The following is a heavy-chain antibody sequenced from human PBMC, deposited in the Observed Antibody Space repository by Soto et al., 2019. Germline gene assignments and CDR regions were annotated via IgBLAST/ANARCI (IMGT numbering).Heavy chain of an antibody. CDR3: AREVPLLSPAAPNWFDP. Sequence: SETLSLTCTVSGGSISSGDYYWSWIRQPPGKGLEWIGYIYYSGSTYYNPSLKSRVTISVDTSKNQFSLKLSSVTAADTAVYYCAREVPLLSPAAPNWFDPWGQGTLVTV. D-gene: IGHD2-2*01. J-gene: IGHJ5*02. V-gene: IGHV4-30-4*01. CDR1: GGSISSGDYY. CDR2: IYYSGST.